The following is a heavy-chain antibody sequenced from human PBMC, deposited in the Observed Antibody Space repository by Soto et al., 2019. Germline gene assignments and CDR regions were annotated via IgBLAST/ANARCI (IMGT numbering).Heavy chain of an antibody. CDR3: ARTGIVNRGDYDY. CDR1: GYDFTAYP. CDR2: ISTSNGVT. Sequence: QVHLVQSGPEVKKPGASVKVSCEPSGYDFTAYPISWVRQAPGQCLEWMGWISTSNGVTHYAKHFQGRVTMTTDTSTSTVYMELRSMKSDDKAVYYCARTGIVNRGDYDYWGQGTLFTVSS. J-gene: IGHJ4*02. V-gene: IGHV1-18*04. D-gene: IGHD2-21*01.